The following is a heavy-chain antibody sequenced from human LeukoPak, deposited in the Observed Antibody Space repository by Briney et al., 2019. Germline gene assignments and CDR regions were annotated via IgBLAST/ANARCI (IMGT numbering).Heavy chain of an antibody. Sequence: GGSLRLSCAASGLXLSRCAISWVRQAPGKGLAWVSSISISGDTYYADSVKGRFTLSRDNSMDTLYLQMNSLRVEDTAVYYCAKELRPNDNWGQGTMVTVSS. CDR3: AKELRPNDN. J-gene: IGHJ3*02. CDR1: GLXLSRCA. D-gene: IGHD2-15*01. V-gene: IGHV3-23*01. CDR2: ISISGDT.